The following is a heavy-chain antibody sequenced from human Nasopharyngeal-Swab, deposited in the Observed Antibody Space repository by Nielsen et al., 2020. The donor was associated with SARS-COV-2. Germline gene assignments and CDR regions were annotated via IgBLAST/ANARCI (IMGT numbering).Heavy chain of an antibody. D-gene: IGHD6-13*01. V-gene: IGHV3-11*04. CDR1: GFTFSDYY. J-gene: IGHJ4*02. CDR3: ARVGLIVAAGTVDY. CDR2: ISSSGSPI. Sequence: GGSLRLSCAASGFTFSDYYMSWIRQAPGKGLEWASYISSSGSPISYADSVKGRFTISRDSAKRSLYLQMNSLRAEDTAMYYCARVGLIVAAGTVDYWGQGTLVTVSS.